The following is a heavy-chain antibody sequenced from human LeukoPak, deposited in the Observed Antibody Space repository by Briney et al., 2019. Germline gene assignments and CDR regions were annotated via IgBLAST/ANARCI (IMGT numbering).Heavy chain of an antibody. D-gene: IGHD6-13*01. Sequence: GGSLRLSCAASGFTFSSYGMHWVRQAPGKGLEWVAFIRYDGSNKYYADSVKGRFTISRDNSKNTLYLQMNSLRAEDTAVYYCAKDRPPKYSSSWYIYYWGQGTLVTVSS. CDR3: AKDRPPKYSSSWYIYY. CDR2: IRYDGSNK. J-gene: IGHJ4*02. CDR1: GFTFSSYG. V-gene: IGHV3-30*02.